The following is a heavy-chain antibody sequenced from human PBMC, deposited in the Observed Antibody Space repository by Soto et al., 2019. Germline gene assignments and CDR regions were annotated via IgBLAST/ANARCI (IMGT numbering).Heavy chain of an antibody. D-gene: IGHD3-22*01. Sequence: QITLKESAPTLVKPTQTLTLTCTFSGFSLTTNRVAVGWIRQPPGKALEWLALIYGNDDKEYSPSLKSRLTIIKDTSKNQVALTVTNMDPVDTATYYCAHRPYYYYDSSGYYSHWGQGTLVTVSS. V-gene: IGHV2-5*01. CDR3: AHRPYYYYDSSGYYSH. J-gene: IGHJ4*02. CDR1: GFSLTTNRVA. CDR2: IYGNDDK.